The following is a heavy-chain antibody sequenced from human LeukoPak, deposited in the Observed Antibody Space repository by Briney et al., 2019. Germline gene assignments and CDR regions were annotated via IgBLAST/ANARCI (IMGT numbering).Heavy chain of an antibody. CDR3: ARHRLEVDFFDY. Sequence: RGESLKISCQGSGDTFATYWIAWVRQMPGKGLELMGSIFPFDSDTRYSPSFQGQVTFSADKSINTAYLQWSSLKASDTAMYYCARHRLEVDFFDYWGQGTVITVSS. V-gene: IGHV5-51*01. D-gene: IGHD2-15*01. CDR2: IFPFDSDT. CDR1: GDTFATYW. J-gene: IGHJ4*02.